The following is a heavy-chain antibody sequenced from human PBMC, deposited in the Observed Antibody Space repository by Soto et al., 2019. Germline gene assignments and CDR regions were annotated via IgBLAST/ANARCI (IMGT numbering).Heavy chain of an antibody. J-gene: IGHJ5*02. CDR3: AHKKSHYGDYVNWFDP. V-gene: IGHV2-5*01. CDR1: GFSLSTSGVG. Sequence: QITLKESGPTLVKPTQTLTLTCTFSGFSLSTSGVGVGWIRQPPGKALEWLALLYWNDDKRYSPSLKSRLTSTKDTSKNQVVLTMTNMDPVDTATYYCAHKKSHYGDYVNWFDPWGQGTLVTVSS. D-gene: IGHD4-17*01. CDR2: LYWNDDK.